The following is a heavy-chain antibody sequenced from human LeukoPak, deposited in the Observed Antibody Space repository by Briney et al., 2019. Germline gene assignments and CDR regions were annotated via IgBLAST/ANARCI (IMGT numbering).Heavy chain of an antibody. D-gene: IGHD3-9*01. Sequence: GGSVKVSCKASGYTFTGYRIIWERQAPGQGLEWMGWISVYTGNTNYTQKLQGRVTMTTDTSTSTAYMELRSLRSDDTAVYYCARGRYFDWLLGFDYWGQGTLVTVSS. CDR3: ARGRYFDWLLGFDY. V-gene: IGHV1-18*01. J-gene: IGHJ4*02. CDR2: ISVYTGNT. CDR1: GYTFTGYR.